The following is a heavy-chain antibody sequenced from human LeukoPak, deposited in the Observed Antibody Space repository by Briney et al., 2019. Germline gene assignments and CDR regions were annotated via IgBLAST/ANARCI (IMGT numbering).Heavy chain of an antibody. CDR3: ARTQVGTDEDYFDY. CDR2: IYSGGSA. D-gene: IGHD2-21*02. V-gene: IGHV3-53*01. Sequence: GGSLRLSCAASGFTFSSYSMNWVRQAPGKGLEWVSIIYSGGSAYYADSLKGRFTISRDKSKNTFLRAEDTAVYYCARTQVGTDEDYFDYWGQGTLVTVSS. J-gene: IGHJ4*02. CDR1: GFTFSSYS.